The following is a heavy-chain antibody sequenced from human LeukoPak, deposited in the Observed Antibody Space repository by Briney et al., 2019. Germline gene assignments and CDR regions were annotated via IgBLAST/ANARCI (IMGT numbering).Heavy chain of an antibody. D-gene: IGHD2-2*01. J-gene: IGHJ3*02. V-gene: IGHV3-53*01. CDR1: GFTVSSNY. CDR2: IYSGGST. CDR3: ARAIVVVPAAPAADAFDI. Sequence: GGSLRLSCAASGFTVSSNYMSWVRQAPGKGLEWVSVIYSGGSTYYADSVKGRFTISRDNSKNTLYLQMNSLRAEDTAVYYCARAIVVVPAAPAADAFDIWGQGTMVTVSS.